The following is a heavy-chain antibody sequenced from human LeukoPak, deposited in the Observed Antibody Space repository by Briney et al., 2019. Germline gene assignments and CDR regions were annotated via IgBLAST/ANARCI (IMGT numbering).Heavy chain of an antibody. Sequence: GGSLRLSCAASGFTFSSYGMHWVRQAPGKGLEWVAVISYDGSNKYYADSVKGRLTISRDNSKNTLYLQMNSLRAEDTAVYYCAKTPCSGGSCYPKGSATYYYYYGMDVWGQGTTVTVSS. CDR2: ISYDGSNK. V-gene: IGHV3-30*18. J-gene: IGHJ6*02. D-gene: IGHD2-15*01. CDR1: GFTFSSYG. CDR3: AKTPCSGGSCYPKGSATYYYYYGMDV.